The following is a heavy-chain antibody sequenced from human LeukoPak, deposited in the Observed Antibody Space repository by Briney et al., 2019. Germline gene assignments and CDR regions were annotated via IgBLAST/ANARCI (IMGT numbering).Heavy chain of an antibody. CDR2: IYYSGST. CDR3: ARDGSGSSGGMDV. D-gene: IGHD3-22*01. J-gene: IGHJ6*02. Sequence: SETLSLTCTVSGGSISSYYWSWIRQPPGKGLEWIGYIYYSGSTNYNPSLKSRVTISVDTSKNQFSLKLSSVTAADTAVYYCARDGSGSSGGMDVWGQGTTVTVSS. CDR1: GGSISSYY. V-gene: IGHV4-59*01.